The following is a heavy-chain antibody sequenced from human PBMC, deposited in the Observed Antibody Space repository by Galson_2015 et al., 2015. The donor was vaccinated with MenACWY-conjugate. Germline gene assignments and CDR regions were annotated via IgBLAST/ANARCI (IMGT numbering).Heavy chain of an antibody. CDR3: ARIVGGGYCSGGSCPTSISDAFDI. J-gene: IGHJ3*02. CDR2: IFSNDEK. V-gene: IGHV2-26*01. CDR1: GFSLSNARMG. D-gene: IGHD2-15*01. Sequence: PALVKPTQTLTLTCTVSGFSLSNARMGVSWIRQPPGKALEWLAHIFSNDEKSYSTSLKSRLAISKDTSKSQVVLTMTNMDPVDTATYYCARIVGGGYCSGGSCPTSISDAFDIWGQGTMVTVSS.